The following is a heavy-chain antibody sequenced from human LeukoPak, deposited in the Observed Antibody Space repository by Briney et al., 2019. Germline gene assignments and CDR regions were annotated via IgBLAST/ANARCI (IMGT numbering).Heavy chain of an antibody. CDR3: SRGYCSSVSCPLMDV. CDR1: GFTFRSYA. V-gene: IGHV3-30-3*01. J-gene: IGHJ6*02. CDR2: ISNDGNDK. D-gene: IGHD2-2*01. Sequence: TGGSLRLSCVASGFTFRSYALHWVRQAPGKGLEWVAVISNDGNDKYYADSMKGRFTVSRDNSKNTLNLQMNSLRPDDTAVYYCSRGYCSSVSCPLMDVWGQGTTVTVSS.